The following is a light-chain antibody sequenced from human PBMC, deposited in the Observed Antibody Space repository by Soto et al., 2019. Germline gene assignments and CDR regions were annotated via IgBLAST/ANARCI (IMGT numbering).Light chain of an antibody. CDR1: SSDVGSYNL. CDR3: CSYAGSSPYV. V-gene: IGLV2-23*01. Sequence: QSVLTQPASVSGSPGQSITISCTGTSSDVGSYNLVSWYQQHPGKAPKLMIYEGSKRPSGVSNRFSGSKSGNTASLTISGLQAEVEADYYCCSYAGSSPYVFGTGTKVTV. CDR2: EGS. J-gene: IGLJ1*01.